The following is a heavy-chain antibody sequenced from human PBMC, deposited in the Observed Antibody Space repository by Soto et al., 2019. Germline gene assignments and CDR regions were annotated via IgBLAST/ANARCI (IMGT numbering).Heavy chain of an antibody. J-gene: IGHJ4*02. D-gene: IGHD6-13*01. Sequence: EVQLVESGGGLVQPGGSLRLSCAASGFTFSSYEMNWVRQAPGKGLEWVSYIRSSGSTIYYADSVKGRFTISRDNAKNSLYLQMNSLRAEDTAVYYCARDSSSWYGVWVPLDYWGQGTLVTVSS. CDR2: IRSSGSTI. CDR3: ARDSSSWYGVWVPLDY. CDR1: GFTFSSYE. V-gene: IGHV3-48*03.